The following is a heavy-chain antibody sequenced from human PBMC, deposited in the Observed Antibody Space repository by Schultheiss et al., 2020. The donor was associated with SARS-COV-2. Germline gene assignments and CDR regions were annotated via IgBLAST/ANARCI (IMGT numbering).Heavy chain of an antibody. CDR1: GGSFSGYY. CDR3: ARQRSSSSSYGMDV. V-gene: IGHV4-59*08. D-gene: IGHD6-13*01. J-gene: IGHJ6*02. CDR2: IYYSGST. Sequence: SQTLSLTCTVYGGSFSGYYWSWIRQPPGKGLEWIGYIYYSGSTYYNPSLKSRVTISVDTSKNQFSLKLSSVTAADTAVYYCARQRSSSSSYGMDVWGQGTAVTVSS.